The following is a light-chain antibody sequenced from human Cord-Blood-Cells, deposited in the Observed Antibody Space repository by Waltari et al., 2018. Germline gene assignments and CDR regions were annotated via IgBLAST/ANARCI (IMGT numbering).Light chain of an antibody. CDR1: QGISSY. Sequence: AIRMTQSPSSFSASTGDRVTITCRASQGISSYLAWYQQKPGKAPKLLIYAASTLQSGFPSRFSGSGSGTDFTLTVSFLQSEDFATFYCQQYYSYPLTFGGGTKVEIK. CDR2: AAS. J-gene: IGKJ4*01. V-gene: IGKV1-8*01. CDR3: QQYYSYPLT.